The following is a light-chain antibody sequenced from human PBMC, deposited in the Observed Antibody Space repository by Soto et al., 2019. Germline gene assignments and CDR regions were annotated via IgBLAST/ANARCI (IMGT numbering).Light chain of an antibody. V-gene: IGLV1-47*01. Sequence: QSVLTQPPSASGTPGQRVTIACSGSSSNIGHRYVYWFQQLPGTAPKLLMYRNQRPSGVPDRLSGSKSGTSASLSISGLRSEDEGHYYCAAWDDSLNGWVFGGGTKLTVL. CDR2: RN. CDR3: AAWDDSLNGWV. J-gene: IGLJ3*02. CDR1: SSNIGHRY.